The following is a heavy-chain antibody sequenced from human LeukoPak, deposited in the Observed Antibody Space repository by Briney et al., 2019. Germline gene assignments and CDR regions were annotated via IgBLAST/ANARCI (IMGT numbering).Heavy chain of an antibody. J-gene: IGHJ4*02. Sequence: PGGSLRLSCAASGFTFSGSAMHWVRQASGKGLEWVGRIRSKANSYATAYAASVKGRFTISRDDSKNTAYLQMNSLKTEDTAVYFRTRGLADGDTAMGDFEYSGEGALVTVSS. CDR2: IRSKANSYAT. CDR3: TRGLADGDTAMGDFEY. D-gene: IGHD5-18*01. V-gene: IGHV3-73*01. CDR1: GFTFSGSA.